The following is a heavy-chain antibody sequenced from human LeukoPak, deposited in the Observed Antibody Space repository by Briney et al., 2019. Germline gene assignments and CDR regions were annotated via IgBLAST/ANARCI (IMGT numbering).Heavy chain of an antibody. V-gene: IGHV1-3*03. CDR1: GYSFTVYV. J-gene: IGHJ4*02. CDR2: INCGNGNT. Sequence: ASVTVSFTASGYSFTVYVMNWVRQAPGQRLEWMGWINCGNGNTKYSQEFQGRVTITTDTSASTTYMHLSSLRSEDMAVYYCARARTISSNGGIDYWGQGTLVTVSS. D-gene: IGHD6-13*01. CDR3: ARARTISSNGGIDY.